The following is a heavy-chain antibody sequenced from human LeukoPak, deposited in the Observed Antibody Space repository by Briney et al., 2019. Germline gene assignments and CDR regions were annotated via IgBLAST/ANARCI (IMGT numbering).Heavy chain of an antibody. CDR3: ARTVVPAAILTGFDP. Sequence: LTGGSLRLSCAASGFTFSSYAMHWVRQAPGEGLEWVTVISYDGSNKYYTDSVKGRFTISRDNSKNTLYLQMNSLRAEDTAVYYCARTVVPAAILTGFDPWGQGTLVTVSS. CDR2: ISYDGSNK. V-gene: IGHV3-30-3*01. CDR1: GFTFSSYA. D-gene: IGHD2-2*02. J-gene: IGHJ5*02.